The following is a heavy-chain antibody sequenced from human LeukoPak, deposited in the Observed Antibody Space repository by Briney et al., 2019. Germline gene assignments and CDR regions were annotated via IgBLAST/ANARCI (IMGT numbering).Heavy chain of an antibody. CDR2: IYPGDSDT. CDR1: GYTFTNYW. J-gene: IGHJ4*02. V-gene: IGHV5-51*01. Sequence: GESLKISCKGSGYTFTNYWIGWVRQMPGKGLEWMGIIYPGDSDTRYSPSFRGQVTISADTSISTAYLQWSNLKASDTAMYYCARRARQGYVYVDFDYWGQGTLVTVSS. D-gene: IGHD3-10*02. CDR3: ARRARQGYVYVDFDY.